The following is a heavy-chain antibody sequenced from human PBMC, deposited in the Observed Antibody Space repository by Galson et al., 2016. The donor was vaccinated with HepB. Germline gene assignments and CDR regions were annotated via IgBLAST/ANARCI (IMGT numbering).Heavy chain of an antibody. Sequence: SLRLSCAASGFTFSGSAMHWVRQASGKGLEWVGRIRSKANSYATAYAASVKGRFTISRDDSKNTAYLQMHSLKTEDTAVYYCTTSKGLYCSSTSCYSGYWGQGTLVTVSS. V-gene: IGHV3-73*01. CDR3: TTSKGLYCSSTSCYSGY. CDR1: GFTFSGSA. J-gene: IGHJ4*02. CDR2: IRSKANSYAT. D-gene: IGHD2-2*01.